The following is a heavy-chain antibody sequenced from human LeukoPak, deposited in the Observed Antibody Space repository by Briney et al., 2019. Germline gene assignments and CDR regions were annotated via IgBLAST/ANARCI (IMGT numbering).Heavy chain of an antibody. J-gene: IGHJ6*02. V-gene: IGHV3-53*05. CDR3: AKAEYSSSVMDV. Sequence: GGSLRLSCAASGFIVSGDFMSWVRQAPGKGLEWVSVIYSDGSTYYADSVKGRFTISRDNAKNSLYLQMNSLRAEDTDLYYCAKAEYSSSVMDVWGQGTTVTVSS. CDR2: IYSDGST. CDR1: GFIVSGDF. D-gene: IGHD6-6*01.